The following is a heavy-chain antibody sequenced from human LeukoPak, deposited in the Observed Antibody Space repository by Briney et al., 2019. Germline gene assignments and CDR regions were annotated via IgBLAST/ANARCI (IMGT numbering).Heavy chain of an antibody. J-gene: IGHJ6*02. Sequence: KPSETLSLTCTVSGGSISSGGYYWSWIRQHPGKGLEWIGYIYYSGSTYYNPSLKSRVTISVDTSKNQFSLKLSSVTAADTAVYYCARDLRSSTSCYSDVWGQGTTVTVSS. V-gene: IGHV4-31*03. CDR3: ARDLRSSTSCYSDV. CDR1: GGSISSGGYY. CDR2: IYYSGST. D-gene: IGHD2-2*01.